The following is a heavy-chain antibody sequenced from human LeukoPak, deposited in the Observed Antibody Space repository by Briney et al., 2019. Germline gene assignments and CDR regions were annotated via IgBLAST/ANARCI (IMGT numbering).Heavy chain of an antibody. V-gene: IGHV4-59*01. CDR2: IYHTGST. CDR3: AAFRDGYNWHLDS. D-gene: IGHD5-24*01. CDR1: SGSTTGYY. J-gene: IGHJ4*02. Sequence: KPSETLSLTCTVSSGSTTGYYWNWIRQPPGKGLEWLGYIYHTGSTKYNHSLKSRVTISLDTSKNQFSLKLSSVTAADTAVYYCAAFRDGYNWHLDSWGQGTLVTVSS.